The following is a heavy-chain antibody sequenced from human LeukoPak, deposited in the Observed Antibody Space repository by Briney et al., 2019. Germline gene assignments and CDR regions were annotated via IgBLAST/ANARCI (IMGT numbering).Heavy chain of an antibody. Sequence: SETLSLTCTVSGGSISSYYWSWIRQPPGKGLEWIAYISYSGSTFYNPSLKSRVTISVDTSKNQFSLKLNSLTAADTAVYYCARGGGYASPIGYWGQGALVTVSS. CDR2: ISYSGST. V-gene: IGHV4-59*01. CDR3: ARGGGYASPIGY. CDR1: GGSISSYY. D-gene: IGHD5-12*01. J-gene: IGHJ4*02.